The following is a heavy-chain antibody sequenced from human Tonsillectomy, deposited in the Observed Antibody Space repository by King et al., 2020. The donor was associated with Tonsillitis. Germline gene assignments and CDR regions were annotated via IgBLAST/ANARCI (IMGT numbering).Heavy chain of an antibody. D-gene: IGHD3-3*01. CDR1: GFTFSHYA. CDR2: ISYDGSNK. Sequence: VQLVESGGGVVQPGRSLRLSCAASGFTFSHYAMHWVRQTPGKGLEWGAVISYDGSNKFYADSVKGGFTISRDNSNKTLYLQINSLRAEDTALFYCARDHDDFWSGIRPSRGGWFDPWGQGTLVTVSS. J-gene: IGHJ5*02. CDR3: ARDHDDFWSGIRPSRGGWFDP. V-gene: IGHV3-30-3*01.